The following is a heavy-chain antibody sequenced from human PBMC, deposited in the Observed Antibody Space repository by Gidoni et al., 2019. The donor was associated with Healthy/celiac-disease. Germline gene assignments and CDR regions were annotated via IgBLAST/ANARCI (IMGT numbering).Heavy chain of an antibody. Sequence: QVQLVESGGGVVQPGSSLRLSCAASGFTFSSYGMHWVRQAPGKGLGWVAVIWYDGSNKYYADSVKGRFTISRDNSKNTLYLQMNSLRAEDTAVYYCAREGPSIAAAGTFDYWGQGTLVTVSS. CDR2: IWYDGSNK. D-gene: IGHD6-13*01. V-gene: IGHV3-33*01. CDR1: GFTFSSYG. CDR3: AREGPSIAAAGTFDY. J-gene: IGHJ4*02.